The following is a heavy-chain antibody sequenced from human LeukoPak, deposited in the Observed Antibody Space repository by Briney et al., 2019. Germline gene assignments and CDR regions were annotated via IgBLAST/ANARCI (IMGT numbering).Heavy chain of an antibody. Sequence: GGSLRLSCAASGFTFSSYSMNWVRQAPGKGLEWVSSISSSSSYIYYPDAAKGRFTISRHNAKNSLYLQMNSRRAEDTAVYYCAGSKGYYCYMDVWGKGTTVTVSS. J-gene: IGHJ6*03. CDR3: AGSKGYYCYMDV. CDR1: GFTFSSYS. D-gene: IGHD3-10*01. CDR2: ISSSSSYI. V-gene: IGHV3-21*01.